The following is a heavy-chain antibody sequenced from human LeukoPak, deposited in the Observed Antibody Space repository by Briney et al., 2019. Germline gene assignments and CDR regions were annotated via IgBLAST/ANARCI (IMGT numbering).Heavy chain of an antibody. CDR1: GFTFSSYS. CDR2: IKQDGSEK. CDR3: ARGLAVGY. J-gene: IGHJ4*02. Sequence: GGSLRLSCAASGFTFSSYSINWVRQAPGKGLEWVATIKQDGSEKNYVDSVKGRFTISRDNAKNSLYLQMNSLRAEDTAVYYCARGLAVGYWGQGTLVTVSS. V-gene: IGHV3-7*05.